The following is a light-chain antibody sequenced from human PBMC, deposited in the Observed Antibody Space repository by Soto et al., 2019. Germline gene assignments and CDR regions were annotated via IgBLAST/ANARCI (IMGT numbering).Light chain of an antibody. CDR3: AAWDDSLRV. CDR1: SSNIGSNT. CDR2: NNN. Sequence: QSVLTQPPSASGTPGQRVTISCSGSSSNIGSNTVNWYQQLPGTAPKLLIYNNNQRPSGVPDRFSGSKSGTSASLAISGLQSEDEADYYCAAWDDSLRVFGTGTKLTVL. J-gene: IGLJ1*01. V-gene: IGLV1-44*01.